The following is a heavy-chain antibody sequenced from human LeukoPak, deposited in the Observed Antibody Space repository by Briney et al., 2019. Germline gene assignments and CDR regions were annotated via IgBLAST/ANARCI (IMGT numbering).Heavy chain of an antibody. V-gene: IGHV3-48*04. Sequence: PGGSLRLSCAASGFTFSSYSMNWVRQAPGKGLEWVSYISSSSSTIYYADSVKGRFTISRDNSKNTLYLQMNSLRAEDTAVYYCARVADTHIFDYWGQGTLVTVSS. CDR1: GFTFSSYS. CDR3: ARVADTHIFDY. J-gene: IGHJ4*02. CDR2: ISSSSSTI. D-gene: IGHD2-21*01.